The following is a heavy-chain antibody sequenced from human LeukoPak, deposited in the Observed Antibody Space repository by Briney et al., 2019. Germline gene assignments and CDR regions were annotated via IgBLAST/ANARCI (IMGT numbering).Heavy chain of an antibody. D-gene: IGHD6-6*01. CDR3: AKVGSSSSLDAFDI. CDR2: ISWNSGSI. J-gene: IGHJ3*02. CDR1: GFTFDDYA. Sequence: PGRSLRLSCAASGFTFDDYAMHWVRQAPGKGLEWVSGISWNSGSIGYADSVKGRFTISRDNDKNSLYLQMNSLRAEDTALYYCAKVGSSSSLDAFDIWGQGTMVTVSS. V-gene: IGHV3-9*01.